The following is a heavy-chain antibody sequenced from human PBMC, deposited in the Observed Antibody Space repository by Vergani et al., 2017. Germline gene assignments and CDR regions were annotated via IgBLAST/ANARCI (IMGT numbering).Heavy chain of an antibody. V-gene: IGHV1-18*01. CDR2: ISAYNGNT. D-gene: IGHD3-22*01. CDR3: ARDNFMYYYDSSGYYYHY. CDR1: GYTFSTYG. J-gene: IGHJ4*02. Sequence: QVQLVQSGAEVKKPGASVKVSCKASGYTFSTYGISWVRQAPGQGLEWMGWISAYNGNTNYPEKFQGRLTMTTDTSTRTAYMELRSLRSDDTAVYYCARDNFMYYYDSSGYYYHYWGQGTLVTVSS.